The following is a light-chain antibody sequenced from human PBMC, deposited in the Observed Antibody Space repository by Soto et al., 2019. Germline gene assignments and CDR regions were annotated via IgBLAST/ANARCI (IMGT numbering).Light chain of an antibody. V-gene: IGKV1-5*03. J-gene: IGKJ2*01. CDR2: KAS. CDR1: QSIRSW. Sequence: DIQMTQSTSTLSASVGDRVTITCRASQSIRSWLAWYQQKPGKDPNILIYKASSLERGVTSRFSGSGSGTEFTLPICSLQTDDCATYYFQQYDNYPYTFVQGSKIEIK. CDR3: QQYDNYPYT.